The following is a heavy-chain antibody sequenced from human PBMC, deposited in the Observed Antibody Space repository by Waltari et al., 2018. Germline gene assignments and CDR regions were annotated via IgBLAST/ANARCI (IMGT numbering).Heavy chain of an antibody. D-gene: IGHD1-7*01. CDR2: IYYSGST. Sequence: QLQLQESGPGLVKPSETLSFTCTVSGGSISSSSYYWGWIRQPPGKGLEWIGSIYYSGSTYYNPSLKSRVTISVDTSKNQFSLKLTSVTAADTAVYYCATLPIPLELWYFDLWGRGTLVTVSS. CDR3: ATLPIPLELWYFDL. CDR1: GGSISSSSYY. V-gene: IGHV4-39*01. J-gene: IGHJ2*01.